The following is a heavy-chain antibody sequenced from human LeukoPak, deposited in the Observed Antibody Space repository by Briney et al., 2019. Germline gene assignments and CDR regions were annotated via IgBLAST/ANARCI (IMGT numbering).Heavy chain of an antibody. J-gene: IGHJ3*02. Sequence: GESLKTSCKGSGYSFTSYWIGWVRQMPGKGLEGMGVIYPGDSDTRYSPSFQGQVTISADKSISTAYLQWSSLKASDTAMYYCARHIFSHFGVVTHDAFDIWGQGTMVTVSS. CDR1: GYSFTSYW. V-gene: IGHV5-51*01. D-gene: IGHD3-3*01. CDR3: ARHIFSHFGVVTHDAFDI. CDR2: IYPGDSDT.